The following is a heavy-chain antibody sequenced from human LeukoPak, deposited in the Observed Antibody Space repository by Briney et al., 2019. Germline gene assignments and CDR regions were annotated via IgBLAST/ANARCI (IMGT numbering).Heavy chain of an antibody. V-gene: IGHV4-59*01. J-gene: IGHJ4*02. CDR2: IYYSGST. Sequence: SETLSLTCSVSDDSLNNYYWGWLRQSPGEGPEWIGYIYYSGSTNYNPSLKSRVTISVDTSKNQFSLKLSSVTAADTAVYYCARGGAYDSSGYYWGQGILVTVSS. CDR3: ARGGAYDSSGYY. CDR1: DDSLNNYY. D-gene: IGHD3-22*01.